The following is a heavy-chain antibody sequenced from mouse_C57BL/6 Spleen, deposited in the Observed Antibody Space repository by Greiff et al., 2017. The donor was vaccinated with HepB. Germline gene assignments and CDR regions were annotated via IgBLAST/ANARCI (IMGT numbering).Heavy chain of an antibody. CDR3: AREQGSSSYWYFDV. J-gene: IGHJ1*03. CDR2: ISDGGSYT. CDR1: GFNFSSYA. Sequence: EVQVVESGGGLVKPGGSLKLSCAASGFNFSSYAMSWVRQTPEKRLEWVATISDGGSYTYYPDNVKGRFTISRDNAKNNLYLQMSHLKSEDTAMYYCAREQGSSSYWYFDVWGTGTTVTVSS. D-gene: IGHD1-1*01. V-gene: IGHV5-4*01.